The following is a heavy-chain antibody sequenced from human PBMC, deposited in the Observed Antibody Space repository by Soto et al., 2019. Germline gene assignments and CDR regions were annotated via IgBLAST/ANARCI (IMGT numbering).Heavy chain of an antibody. D-gene: IGHD3-10*01. Sequence: GGSLRLSCVASGLTFGSRAMSWVRQAPGEGLQWVSTITDTGGDAKYADSVRGRFVISRDNSKKILYLQMASLTAEDSAMYFCARGSTDSYPGSRIFDFWGRGTLVTVSS. J-gene: IGHJ4*02. V-gene: IGHV3-23*01. CDR3: ARGSTDSYPGSRIFDF. CDR2: ITDTGGDA. CDR1: GLTFGSRA.